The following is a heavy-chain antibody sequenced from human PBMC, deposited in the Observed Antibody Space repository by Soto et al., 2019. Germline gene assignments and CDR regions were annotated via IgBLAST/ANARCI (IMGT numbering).Heavy chain of an antibody. D-gene: IGHD4-17*01. CDR1: GFTFSSYG. Sequence: QVQLVESGGGVVQPGRSLRLSCAASGFTFSSYGMHWVRQAPGKGLEWVAVISYDGSNKYYADSVKGRFTISRDNSKNTLYLQMNSLRAEDTAVYYCAKLRDYGDYYYYYGMDVWGQGTTVTDSS. CDR2: ISYDGSNK. J-gene: IGHJ6*02. CDR3: AKLRDYGDYYYYYGMDV. V-gene: IGHV3-30*18.